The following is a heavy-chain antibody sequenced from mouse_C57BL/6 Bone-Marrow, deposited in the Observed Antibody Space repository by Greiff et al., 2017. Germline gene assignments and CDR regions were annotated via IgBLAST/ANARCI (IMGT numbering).Heavy chain of an antibody. CDR2: INPNNGGT. CDR3: ARDDGLAY. CDR1: GYTFTDYY. D-gene: IGHD2-3*01. J-gene: IGHJ2*01. V-gene: IGHV1-26*01. Sequence: VQLQQSGPELVKPGASVKISCKASGYTFTDYYMNWVKQSHGKSLEWIGDINPNNGGTSYNQKFKGKATLTVDKSSSTAYMELRSLTSEDSAVYYCARDDGLAYWGQGTTLTVSS.